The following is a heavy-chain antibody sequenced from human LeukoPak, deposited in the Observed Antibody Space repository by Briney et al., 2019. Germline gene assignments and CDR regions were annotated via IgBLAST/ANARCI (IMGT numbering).Heavy chain of an antibody. CDR2: IYYGGST. V-gene: IGHV4-59*01. J-gene: IGHJ4*02. D-gene: IGHD2-15*01. CDR3: ARLLAGCPGGRCRAHFDY. CDR1: GDSINSNY. Sequence: PSETLSLTCSVSGDSINSNYWSWMRQPPGKGLEWIGNIYYGGSTNYNPSLKSRVSRSVDTSKIQFSLSLSSVTAADTAVYHCARLLAGCPGGRCRAHFDYWGQGTLVTVSS.